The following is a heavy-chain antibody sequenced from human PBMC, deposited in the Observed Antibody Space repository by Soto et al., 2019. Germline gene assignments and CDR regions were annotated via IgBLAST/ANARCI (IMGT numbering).Heavy chain of an antibody. D-gene: IGHD1-1*01. J-gene: IGHJ2*01. Sequence: QVQLQESGPGLEKPSETVSLTCTDYGGSISSYYWSWIRQPPGKVLEWIGYIYYSGSTNYNPSLKSRVTISVDTSKNQSSLKLSSVTAADTAVYYCARVWTFHWYFDLWGRGTLVTVSS. CDR2: IYYSGST. V-gene: IGHV4-59*01. CDR1: GGSISSYY. CDR3: ARVWTFHWYFDL.